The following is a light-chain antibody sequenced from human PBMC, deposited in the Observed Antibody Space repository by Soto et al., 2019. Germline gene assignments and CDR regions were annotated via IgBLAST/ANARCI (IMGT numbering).Light chain of an antibody. CDR3: QKYDSAPWT. V-gene: IGKV1-27*01. J-gene: IGKJ1*01. CDR2: AAS. CDR1: QGIRNS. Sequence: DIQMTQSPSSLSASVGDRVTITCRASQGIRNSLAWYQQKPGKVPKLLIYAASTLQSGVPSRFSGSGSGPDFTLTISSLQPEDVATYYCQKYDSAPWTFGQGTKVEIK.